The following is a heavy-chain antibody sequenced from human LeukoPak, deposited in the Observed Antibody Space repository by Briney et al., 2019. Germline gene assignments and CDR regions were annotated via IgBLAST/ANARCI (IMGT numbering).Heavy chain of an antibody. V-gene: IGHV4-4*07. D-gene: IGHD3-3*01. CDR2: IYTSGST. Sequence: PSETLSLTCTVSGGSISSYYWSWIRQPAGKGLEWIGRIYTSGSTNYNPSLKSRVTMSVDTSKNQFSLKLSFVTAADTAVYYCARVALGMTTYYDFWSGYHGYYYMDVWGKGTTVTVSS. CDR1: GGSISSYY. J-gene: IGHJ6*03. CDR3: ARVALGMTTYYDFWSGYHGYYYMDV.